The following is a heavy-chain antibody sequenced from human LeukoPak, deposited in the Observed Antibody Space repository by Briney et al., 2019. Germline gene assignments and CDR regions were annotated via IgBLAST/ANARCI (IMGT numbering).Heavy chain of an antibody. CDR3: ATPPTVTRNY. J-gene: IGHJ4*02. CDR2: ISDSGAGT. Sequence: PGGTLRLSCAASGFTFSNYGMSWVRQAPGKGLEWVSAISDSGAGTYYADSVKGRFTISRDNSKNTLYLQMNSLRAEDTAVYYCATPPTVTRNYWGQGTLVTVSS. V-gene: IGHV3-23*01. D-gene: IGHD4-17*01. CDR1: GFTFSNYG.